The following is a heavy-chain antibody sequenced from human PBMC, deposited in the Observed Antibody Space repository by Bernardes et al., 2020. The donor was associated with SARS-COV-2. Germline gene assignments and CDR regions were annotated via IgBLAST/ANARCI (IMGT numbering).Heavy chain of an antibody. D-gene: IGHD2-15*01. CDR1: GYTFRDYY. V-gene: IGHV1-2*02. Sequence: ASVKVSCKASGYTFRDYYINWVRQAPGQGPEWMGWIYPTTGETNYAQKFRGRVTFTKDTSTVTAYMELSGLTSDDTAIYYCAQERGYCGNGCYGFDPWGQGTLVTVSS. J-gene: IGHJ5*02. CDR2: IYPTTGET. CDR3: AQERGYCGNGCYGFDP.